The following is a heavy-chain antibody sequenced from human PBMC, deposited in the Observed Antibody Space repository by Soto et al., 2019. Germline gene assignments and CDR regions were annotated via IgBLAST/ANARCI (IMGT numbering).Heavy chain of an antibody. D-gene: IGHD4-17*01. J-gene: IGHJ4*02. V-gene: IGHV3-23*01. CDR3: AKDWPGTSSVTSDY. CDR1: GFDFSSYA. CDR2: ITYTGDTT. Sequence: LLESGGTLVQPGGSLRLSCAASGFDFSSYAMTWVRQAPGKGLEWVSGITYTGDTTYYADSVKGRFTISRDNYRNTLYLQMNSLSADDTAMYFCAKDWPGTSSVTSDYWGQGTLVTVSS.